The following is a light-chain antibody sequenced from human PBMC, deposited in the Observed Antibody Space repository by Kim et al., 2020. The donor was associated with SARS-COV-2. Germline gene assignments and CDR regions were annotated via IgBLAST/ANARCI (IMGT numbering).Light chain of an antibody. Sequence: LPPETRAPRPCRTDQSFASCCAWYQPNPAQSPRLVIDDAFSRATDIPARFSASGSGTDFTLTISSLETEDFAVYYCQQRTSLITFGQGTRLEIK. V-gene: IGKV3-11*01. CDR3: QQRTSLIT. CDR1: QSFASC. J-gene: IGKJ5*01. CDR2: DAF.